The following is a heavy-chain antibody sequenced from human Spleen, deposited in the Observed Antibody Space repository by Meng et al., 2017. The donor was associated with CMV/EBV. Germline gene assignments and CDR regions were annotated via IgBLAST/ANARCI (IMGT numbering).Heavy chain of an antibody. V-gene: IGHV3-20*04. CDR2: INWNGGST. J-gene: IGHJ4*02. Sequence: GESLKISCVTSGFTFDDYAMHWVRQAPGKGLEWVSGINWNGGSTGYADSVKGRFTISRDNAKSSLYLQMNSLRAEDTAVYYCARAGYSYGYVLHFDYWGQGTLVTVSS. CDR1: GFTFDDYA. D-gene: IGHD5-18*01. CDR3: ARAGYSYGYVLHFDY.